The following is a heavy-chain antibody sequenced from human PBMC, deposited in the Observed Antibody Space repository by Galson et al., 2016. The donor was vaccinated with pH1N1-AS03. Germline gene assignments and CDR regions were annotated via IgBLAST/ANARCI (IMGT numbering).Heavy chain of an antibody. CDR2: ICFRGAT. V-gene: IGHV4-39*07. Sequence: ATLSLTCTASGASISSPPYYWGWIRQPPGKGLARIGTICFRGATYYSPSPKSRVTISTDTSKHLFSMRFSSVTAADTAVYSCARHGGGSYPNNLDSWGQGTLVIVSS. D-gene: IGHD1-26*01. CDR1: GASISSPPYY. J-gene: IGHJ4*02. CDR3: ARHGGGSYPNNLDS.